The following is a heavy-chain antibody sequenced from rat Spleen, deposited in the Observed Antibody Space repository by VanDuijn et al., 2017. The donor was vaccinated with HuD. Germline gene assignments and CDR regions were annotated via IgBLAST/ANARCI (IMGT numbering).Heavy chain of an antibody. Sequence: EVQLVESGGGLVQPGRSLKLSCVASGFIFSDYGMTWVRQAPKKGLEWVATISYDGSSTYYRDSVKGRFTISRDNAKSTLYLQMDSLRSEDTATYYCATDDSRISRFAYWGQGTLVTVSS. V-gene: IGHV5-7*01. D-gene: IGHD2-7*01. CDR1: GFIFSDYG. J-gene: IGHJ3*01. CDR2: ISYDGSST. CDR3: ATDDSRISRFAY.